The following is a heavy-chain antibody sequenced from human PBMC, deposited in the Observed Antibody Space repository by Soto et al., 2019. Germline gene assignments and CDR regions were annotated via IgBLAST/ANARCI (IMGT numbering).Heavy chain of an antibody. V-gene: IGHV4-59*01. CDR3: ARTRSGDYYYDY. D-gene: IGHD2-21*02. CDR2: IYYNENT. CDR1: GASIISYF. J-gene: IGHJ4*02. Sequence: PSETLSLTCTVSGASIISYFWSWIRQTPGKGLELIGYIYYNENTNYNPSLKSRVTISLDTSKNQFSLKLTSVTSADTAVYYCARTRSGDYYYDYWGLGTLVTVLL.